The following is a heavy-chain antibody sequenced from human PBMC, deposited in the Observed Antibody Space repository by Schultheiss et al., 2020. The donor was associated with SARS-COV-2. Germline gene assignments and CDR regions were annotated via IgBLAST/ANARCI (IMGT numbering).Heavy chain of an antibody. CDR1: GFTVSSNY. Sequence: GGSLRLSCAASGFTVSSNYMSWVRQAPGKGLEWVSVIYSGGTTFYADSVKGRFTISRDNAKNSLYLQMNSLRAEDTAVYYCASLVVAYFDYWGQGTLVTVSS. J-gene: IGHJ4*02. D-gene: IGHD2-15*01. CDR3: ASLVVAYFDY. V-gene: IGHV3-53*01. CDR2: IYSGGTT.